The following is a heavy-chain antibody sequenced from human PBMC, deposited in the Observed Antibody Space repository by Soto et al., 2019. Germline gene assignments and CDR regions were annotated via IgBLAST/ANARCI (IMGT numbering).Heavy chain of an antibody. CDR1: DDSINIDKYY. CDR2: IYYRGNA. CDR3: ARLEGRATISYYFDF. D-gene: IGHD5-12*01. J-gene: IGHJ4*02. Sequence: SETLSLTCSVSDDSINIDKYYWGWIRQPPGKGPEWIGSIYYRGNAYYNPSLQTRVTISLDKSKSQFSLKLNSVTAADSAVYFCARLEGRATISYYFDFWGPGALVTVSS. V-gene: IGHV4-39*01.